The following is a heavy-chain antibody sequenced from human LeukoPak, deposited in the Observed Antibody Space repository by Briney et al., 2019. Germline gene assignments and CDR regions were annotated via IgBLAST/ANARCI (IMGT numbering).Heavy chain of an antibody. J-gene: IGHJ3*02. D-gene: IGHD6-19*01. CDR2: IYHSGST. Sequence: SETLSLTCAVSGYSISSGYYWGWIRQPPGKGLEWIGSIYHSGSTYYNPSLKSRVTISVDTSKNQFSLKLSSVTAADTAAYYCARVKASSGWYRSPEDAFDIWGQGTMVTVSS. V-gene: IGHV4-38-2*01. CDR3: ARVKASSGWYRSPEDAFDI. CDR1: GYSISSGYY.